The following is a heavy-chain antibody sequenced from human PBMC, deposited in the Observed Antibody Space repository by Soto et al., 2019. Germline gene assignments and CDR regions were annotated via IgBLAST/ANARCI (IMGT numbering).Heavy chain of an antibody. Sequence: QVQLVQSGAEVKKPGSSVKVSCKASGGTFSSYAISWVRQAPGQGLEWMGGIIPIFGTANYAQKFQGRVTITADESTSTAYLELRSLRSEDTAVYYCSTPSGDILTGYTLGYWGQGTLVTVSS. V-gene: IGHV1-69*12. J-gene: IGHJ4*02. D-gene: IGHD3-9*01. CDR2: IIPIFGTA. CDR1: GGTFSSYA. CDR3: STPSGDILTGYTLGY.